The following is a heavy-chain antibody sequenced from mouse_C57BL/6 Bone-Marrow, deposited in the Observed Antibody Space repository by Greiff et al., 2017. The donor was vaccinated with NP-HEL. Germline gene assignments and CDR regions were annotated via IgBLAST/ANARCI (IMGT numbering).Heavy chain of an antibody. CDR2: INPNNGGT. CDR3: ASSITTVVAPYAMDY. CDR1: GYTFTDYY. J-gene: IGHJ4*01. V-gene: IGHV1-26*01. D-gene: IGHD1-1*01. Sequence: EVQLQQSGPELVKPGASVKISCKASGYTFTDYYMNWVKQSHGKSLEWIGDINPNNGGTSYNQKFKGKATLTVDKSSSTAYMELRSLTSVDSTVYYCASSITTVVAPYAMDYWGQGTSVTVSS.